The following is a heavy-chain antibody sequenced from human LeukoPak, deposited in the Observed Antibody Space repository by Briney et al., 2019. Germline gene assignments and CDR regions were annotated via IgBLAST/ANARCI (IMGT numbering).Heavy chain of an antibody. J-gene: IGHJ4*02. CDR3: ARVGTWELQRVFDN. CDR2: INRAGIES. V-gene: IGHV3-7*01. Sequence: GGSLRLSCAASGFTFTDYWMTWVRQVPGKGLEWVANINRAGIESYYVDSVKGRFTISRDNAEKSLYLQMDSLRVDDTAVYYCARVGTWELQRVFDNWGQGTLVTVSS. CDR1: GFTFTDYW. D-gene: IGHD1-26*01.